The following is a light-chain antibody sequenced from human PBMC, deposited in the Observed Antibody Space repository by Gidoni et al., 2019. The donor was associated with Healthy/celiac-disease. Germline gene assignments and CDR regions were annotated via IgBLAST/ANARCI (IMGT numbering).Light chain of an antibody. CDR1: PSVSSY. CDR3: QQRSNWPPWT. CDR2: DAS. Sequence: EIVLTQSPATLSLSPGGRATLSCRASPSVSSYLAWYQQKPGQAPRLLIYDASNRATGIPARVSGSGSGTDFTLTISSLEPEDFAVYYCQQRSNWPPWTFGQGTKVEIK. J-gene: IGKJ1*01. V-gene: IGKV3-11*01.